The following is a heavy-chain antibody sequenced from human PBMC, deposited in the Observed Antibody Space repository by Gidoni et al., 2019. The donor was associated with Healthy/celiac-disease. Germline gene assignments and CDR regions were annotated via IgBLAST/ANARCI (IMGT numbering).Heavy chain of an antibody. J-gene: IGHJ3*02. CDR2: ISWNSGSI. Sequence: EVQLVESGGGLVHPGRSLRLSCAASGFTFDDCPMHWVRQAPGKGLEWVSGISWNSGSIGYADSVKGRFTISRDNAKNSLYLQMNSLRAEDTALYYCAKDIAAGSGDAFDIWGQGTMVTVSS. D-gene: IGHD2-15*01. V-gene: IGHV3-9*01. CDR3: AKDIAAGSGDAFDI. CDR1: GFTFDDCP.